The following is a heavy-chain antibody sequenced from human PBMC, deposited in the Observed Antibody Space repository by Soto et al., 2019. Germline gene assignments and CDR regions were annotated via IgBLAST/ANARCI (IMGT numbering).Heavy chain of an antibody. Sequence: SETLSLTCTVSGGSVSSGSYYWSWIRQPPGKGLEWIGYIYYSGSTNYNPSLKSRVTISVDTSKNQFSLKLSSVTAADTAVYYCARTEYSRFDPWGQGTLVTVSS. J-gene: IGHJ5*02. CDR3: ARTEYSRFDP. CDR1: GGSVSSGSYY. D-gene: IGHD4-4*01. V-gene: IGHV4-61*01. CDR2: IYYSGST.